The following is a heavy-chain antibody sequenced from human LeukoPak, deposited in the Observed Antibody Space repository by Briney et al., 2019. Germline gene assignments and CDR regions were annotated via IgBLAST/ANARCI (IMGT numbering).Heavy chain of an antibody. V-gene: IGHV4-34*01. CDR1: GGSFSGYY. D-gene: IGHD1-20*01. CDR2: INHSGST. Sequence: SETLSLTCAVYGGSFSGYYWSWIRQPPGKGLEWIGEINHSGSTNYNPSLKSRVTISVDTSKNQFSLKLRSVTTADTAVYYWARVNCNGPRGAFDIWGQGTMVTVSS. CDR3: ARVNCNGPRGAFDI. J-gene: IGHJ3*02.